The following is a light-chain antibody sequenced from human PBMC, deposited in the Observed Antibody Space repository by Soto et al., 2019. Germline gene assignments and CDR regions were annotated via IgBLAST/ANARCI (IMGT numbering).Light chain of an antibody. CDR3: QKYNRAPRT. CDR1: RSISNY. Sequence: DIQMTQSPSSLSASVGDRVTITCRASRSISNYLAWYQQKPGKVPKLLIYAASTLQSGVPSRFSGSGSGTDFTLTISSLQPEDVATYYCQKYNRAPRTFGQRTKV. CDR2: AAS. V-gene: IGKV1-27*01. J-gene: IGKJ1*01.